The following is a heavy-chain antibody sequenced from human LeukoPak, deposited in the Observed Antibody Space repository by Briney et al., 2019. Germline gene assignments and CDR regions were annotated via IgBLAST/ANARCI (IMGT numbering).Heavy chain of an antibody. D-gene: IGHD6-19*01. CDR3: ARERRQWLAFDY. J-gene: IGHJ4*02. CDR1: GFTVSSNY. CDR2: IYSGGST. V-gene: IGHV3-53*01. Sequence: GGSLRLYCAASGFTVSSNYMSWVRQAPGKGLEWVSVIYSGGSTYYADSVKGRFTISRDNSKNTLYLQMNSLRAEDTAVYYCARERRQWLAFDYWGQGTLVTVSS.